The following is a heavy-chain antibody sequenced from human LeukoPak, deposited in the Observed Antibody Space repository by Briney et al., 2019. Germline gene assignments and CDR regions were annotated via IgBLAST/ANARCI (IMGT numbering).Heavy chain of an antibody. CDR2: INSDGSST. V-gene: IGHV3-74*01. Sequence: GGSLRLSCAASGFTFSSYCMHWVRQAPGKGLVWVSRINSDGSSTSYADSVKGRFTISRDNAKNTLYLQMNSLRAEDTAVYYCASLGAVAGTEFAMKVDYWGQGTLVTVSS. CDR1: GFTFSSYC. CDR3: ASLGAVAGTEFAMKVDY. D-gene: IGHD6-19*01. J-gene: IGHJ4*02.